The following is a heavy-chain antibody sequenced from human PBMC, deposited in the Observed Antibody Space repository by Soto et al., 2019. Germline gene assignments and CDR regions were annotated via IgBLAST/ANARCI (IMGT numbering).Heavy chain of an antibody. CDR3: ARADRTLVTSYSLDV. D-gene: IGHD2-21*02. Sequence: QVQLQQWGAGLLKPSETLSLTCAVYGGSFSGYYWTWIRQPPGKGLEWIGEINHSGTINFNPSLKSRLTISLDTSKKHFSLKLSSVTDADTAAYYCARADRTLVTSYSLDVWGQGTTVTASS. V-gene: IGHV4-34*01. CDR2: INHSGTI. CDR1: GGSFSGYY. J-gene: IGHJ6*02.